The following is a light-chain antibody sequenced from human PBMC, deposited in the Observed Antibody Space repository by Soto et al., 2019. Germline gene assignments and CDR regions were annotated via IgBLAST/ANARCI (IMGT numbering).Light chain of an antibody. CDR3: QQSYSTPPVT. V-gene: IGKV1-39*01. Sequence: DIQMTQSPSSLSASVGDRVTIPCRASETIRSYLNRYQQKPGKAPKLLIYAASSLQSGVPSRFSGSGSGTDFTLTISSLQPEDFATHYRQQSYSTPPVTFGGGTKVEIK. J-gene: IGKJ4*01. CDR1: ETIRSY. CDR2: AAS.